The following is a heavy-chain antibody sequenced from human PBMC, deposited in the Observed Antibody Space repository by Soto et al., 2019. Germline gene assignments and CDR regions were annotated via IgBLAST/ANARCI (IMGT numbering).Heavy chain of an antibody. CDR1: GYSFTSYW. Sequence: GESLKISCKGSGYSFTSYWISWVRQMPGKGLEWMGRIDPSDSYINYSPSFQGHATISADKSISTAYLQWSSLKASDTAMYYCARPRAVGNHYYYGMDVWGQGTTVTVSS. CDR3: ARPRAVGNHYYYGMDV. D-gene: IGHD7-27*01. J-gene: IGHJ6*02. V-gene: IGHV5-10-1*01. CDR2: IDPSDSYI.